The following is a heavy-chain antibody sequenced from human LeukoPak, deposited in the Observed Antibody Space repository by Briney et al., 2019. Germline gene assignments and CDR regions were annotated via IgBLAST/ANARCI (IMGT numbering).Heavy chain of an antibody. V-gene: IGHV3-74*01. J-gene: IGHJ4*02. CDR3: ARDLESRVTPWGVGY. CDR1: GFTFSSYW. CDR2: INTDGSVT. Sequence: PGGPLRLSCAASGFTFSSYWMHWVRQVPGKGLVWVSHINTDGSVTTYADSVKGRFTISRDNAKNTVYLQMDSLGAEDTAVYYCARDLESRVTPWGVGYWGQGTLVTVSS. D-gene: IGHD4-23*01.